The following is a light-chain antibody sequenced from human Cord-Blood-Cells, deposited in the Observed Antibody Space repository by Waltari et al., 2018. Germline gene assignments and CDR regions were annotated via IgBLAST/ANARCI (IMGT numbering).Light chain of an antibody. CDR3: CSYAGSYTYV. V-gene: IGLV2-11*01. J-gene: IGLJ2*01. CDR2: NVS. Sequence: QSALTQPRSVSGSPGQSVTISCTGTSSDVGGYNYVSWYQQHPGKAPKLMIYNVSKRPSGDSEVLSGPKSGNPAALTISGLQAEDEADYCCCSYAGSYTYVFGGGTKLTVL. CDR1: SSDVGGYNY.